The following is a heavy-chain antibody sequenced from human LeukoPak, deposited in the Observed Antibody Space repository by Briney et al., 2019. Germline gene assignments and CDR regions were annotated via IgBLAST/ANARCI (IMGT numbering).Heavy chain of an antibody. J-gene: IGHJ4*02. D-gene: IGHD3-22*01. CDR1: GYSYTHYG. CDR2: ISGYNGDR. Sequence: ASVKVSCKASGYSYTHYGIAWVRQAPGQGLEWMGWISGYNGDRNFAPKVRGRVTMTTDTSANIAYMELRSLRSEDTAVYYCATGDSSGYYPYYFDQWGQGTLVAVSS. V-gene: IGHV1-18*01. CDR3: ATGDSSGYYPYYFDQ.